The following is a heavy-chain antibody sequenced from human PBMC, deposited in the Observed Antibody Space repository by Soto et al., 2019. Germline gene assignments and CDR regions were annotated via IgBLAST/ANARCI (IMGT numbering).Heavy chain of an antibody. D-gene: IGHD3-16*02. Sequence: ASVKVSCKASGYTFTSYAMHWVRQAPGQRLEWMGWINAGNGNTKYSQKFQGRVTVTRDTSASTAYMELSSLRSEDTAVYYCARVYPVLSSDYYYGMDVWGQGTTVTVSS. CDR3: ARVYPVLSSDYYYGMDV. CDR1: GYTFTSYA. J-gene: IGHJ6*02. CDR2: INAGNGNT. V-gene: IGHV1-3*01.